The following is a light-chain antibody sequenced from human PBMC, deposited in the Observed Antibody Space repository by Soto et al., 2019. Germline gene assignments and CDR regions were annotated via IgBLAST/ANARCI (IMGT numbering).Light chain of an antibody. Sequence: QSVLTQPPSASGTPGQRVTISCSGSSSNIGSNTVNWYRQLPGTAPKLLIYSNNQRPSGVPDRFSGSKSGTSASLAISGLQSEDEADYYCAAWDDSLNGPYVFGTGTKATVL. CDR3: AAWDDSLNGPYV. J-gene: IGLJ1*01. V-gene: IGLV1-44*01. CDR2: SNN. CDR1: SSNIGSNT.